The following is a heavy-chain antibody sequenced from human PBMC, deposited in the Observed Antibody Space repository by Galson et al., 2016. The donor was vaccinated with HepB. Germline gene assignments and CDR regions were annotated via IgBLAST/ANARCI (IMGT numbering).Heavy chain of an antibody. CDR3: AITYDTSGYYYHVGDV. CDR2: IYLSDSHT. Sequence: QSGAEVKKPGESLRISCKSSGYSFTSYWISWVRQMPGKGLEWMGNIYLSDSHTNYSPSFQGHVAISAAKSTSTAYLQWNTLKASDTAIYYCAITYDTSGYYYHVGDVGGQGTTVTSSS. J-gene: IGHJ6*02. D-gene: IGHD3-22*01. CDR1: GYSFTSYW. V-gene: IGHV5-10-1*01.